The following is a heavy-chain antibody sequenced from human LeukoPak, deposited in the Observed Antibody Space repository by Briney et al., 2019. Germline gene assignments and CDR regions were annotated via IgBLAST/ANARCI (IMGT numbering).Heavy chain of an antibody. J-gene: IGHJ4*02. CDR3: ASQRDDYVWGSYRRYFDY. V-gene: IGHV4-30-2*01. CDR2: IYHSGST. D-gene: IGHD3-16*02. CDR1: GGSISSGGYS. Sequence: SETLSLTCAVSGGSISSGGYSWSWLRQPPGKGLEWIGYIYHSGSTYYNPSLKSRVTISVDRSKNQFSLKLSSVTAADTAVYYCASQRDDYVWGSYRRYFDYWGQGTLVTVSS.